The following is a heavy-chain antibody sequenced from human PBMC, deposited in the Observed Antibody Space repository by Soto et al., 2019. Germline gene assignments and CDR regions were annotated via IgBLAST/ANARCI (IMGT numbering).Heavy chain of an antibody. D-gene: IGHD4-4*01. V-gene: IGHV3-21*01. J-gene: IGHJ4*02. CDR1: GFTFSSYS. Sequence: GGSLRLSCAASGFTFSSYSMNWVRQAPGKGLEWVSSISSSSSYIYYADSVKGRFTISRDNAMNSLYLQMNSLRAEDTAVYYCARDTGRLDPFDYWGQGTLVTVSS. CDR2: ISSSSSYI. CDR3: ARDTGRLDPFDY.